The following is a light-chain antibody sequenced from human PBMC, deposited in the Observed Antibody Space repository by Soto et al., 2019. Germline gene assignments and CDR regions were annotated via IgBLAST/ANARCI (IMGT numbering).Light chain of an antibody. CDR1: QTVGTF. J-gene: IGKJ2*01. Sequence: EIVLTQSPATLSLSPGERATLSCRASQTVGTFLAWYQQKPGQAPRLVIYDASKRATGIPARFSGTGSGTDFALTISSIEPEDFAVYYCQHRTNWPRTFGQGTKLVIK. CDR3: QHRTNWPRT. V-gene: IGKV3-11*01. CDR2: DAS.